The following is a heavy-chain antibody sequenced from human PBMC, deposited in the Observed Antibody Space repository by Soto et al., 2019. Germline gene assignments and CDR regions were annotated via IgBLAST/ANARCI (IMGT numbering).Heavy chain of an antibody. CDR2: ISYDGSNK. Sequence: QVRLVESGGGVVQPGRSLRLSCAASGFTFSSYGMHWVRQAPGKGLEWVAVISYDGSNKYYADSVKGRFTISRDNSKNTLYLQMNSLRAEDTAVYSCAKDQGYSYEIDYWGQGTLVTVSS. CDR1: GFTFSSYG. J-gene: IGHJ4*02. CDR3: AKDQGYSYEIDY. D-gene: IGHD5-18*01. V-gene: IGHV3-30*18.